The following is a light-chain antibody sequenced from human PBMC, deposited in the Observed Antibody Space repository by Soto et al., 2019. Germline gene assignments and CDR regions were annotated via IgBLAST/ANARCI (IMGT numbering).Light chain of an antibody. J-gene: IGKJ4*01. Sequence: DIVLTPSPATLSLSPGERATLSCRASQSVSRYLAWYQQKPGQAPRLLIYDASNRATGIPARFSGSGSGTDFTLTISSLEPEDFAVYYCEQRSDWPLTFGGGTKVEIK. CDR3: EQRSDWPLT. CDR1: QSVSRY. V-gene: IGKV3-11*01. CDR2: DAS.